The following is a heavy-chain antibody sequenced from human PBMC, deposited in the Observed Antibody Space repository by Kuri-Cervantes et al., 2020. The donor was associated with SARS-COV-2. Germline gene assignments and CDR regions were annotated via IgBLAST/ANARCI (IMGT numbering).Heavy chain of an antibody. V-gene: IGHV3-23*01. J-gene: IGHJ6*02. CDR2: ISGSGGST. Sequence: GGSLRLSCAASGFTFSSYAMSWVRQAPGKGLEWVSAISGSGGSTYYADSVKGRFTISRDNSKNTLYLQMNSLRAEDTAVYYCARVGRGSYYYYGMDVWGQGTMVTVSS. CDR1: GFTFSSYA. D-gene: IGHD3-16*01. CDR3: ARVGRGSYYYYGMDV.